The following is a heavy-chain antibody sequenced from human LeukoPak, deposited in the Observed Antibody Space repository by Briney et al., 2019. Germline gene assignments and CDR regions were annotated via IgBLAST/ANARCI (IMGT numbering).Heavy chain of an antibody. CDR1: GGSTSSSSYY. CDR3: ARHRGDYYGSGSYFDY. Sequence: SETLSLTCTVSGGSTSSSSYYWGWIRQPPGKGVDWIGSIYYSGSTYYNPSLKSRVTISVDTSKNQFSLKLSSVTAADTAVYYCARHRGDYYGSGSYFDYWGQGTLVTVSS. D-gene: IGHD3-10*01. V-gene: IGHV4-39*01. J-gene: IGHJ4*02. CDR2: IYYSGST.